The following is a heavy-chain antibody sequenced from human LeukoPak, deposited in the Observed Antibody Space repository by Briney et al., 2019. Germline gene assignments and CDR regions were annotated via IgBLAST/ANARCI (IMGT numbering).Heavy chain of an antibody. D-gene: IGHD1-26*01. CDR3: ARSKGSYSGQVFDP. CDR1: GYTFTGYY. V-gene: IGHV1-2*02. Sequence: ASVKVSCKASGYTFTGYYMHWVRQAPGQGLEWMGWINPNSGGTNYAQKFQGRVTITADKSTSTAYMELSSLRSEDTAVYYCARSKGSYSGQVFDPWGQGTLVTVSS. J-gene: IGHJ5*02. CDR2: INPNSGGT.